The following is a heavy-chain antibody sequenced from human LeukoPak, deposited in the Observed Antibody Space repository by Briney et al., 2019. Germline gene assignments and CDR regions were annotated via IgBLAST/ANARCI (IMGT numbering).Heavy chain of an antibody. Sequence: GESLKISCKASGYIFTNYWIGWVRQMPGKGLEWMGIIYPRDSDTRYSPSFQGQVTVSADKSISTAYLQWNTLEATDTAMYYCARRQYSGYDFDFWGQGTLVTVSS. CDR1: GYIFTNYW. J-gene: IGHJ4*02. V-gene: IGHV5-51*01. CDR3: ARRQYSGYDFDF. D-gene: IGHD5-12*01. CDR2: IYPRDSDT.